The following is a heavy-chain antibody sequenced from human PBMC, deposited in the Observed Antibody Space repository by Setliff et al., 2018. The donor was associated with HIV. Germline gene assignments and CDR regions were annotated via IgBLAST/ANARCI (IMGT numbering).Heavy chain of an antibody. D-gene: IGHD5-12*01. CDR1: GYSISSGYY. Sequence: LSLTCAVSGYSISSGYYWGWIRQPPGKGLEWIGSIYHSGSTYYNPSLKSRVTISVDTSKNQFSLKLGSVTAADTAVYYCARMYSGYDWSPAGARTRYFDYWGQGTLVTVSS. V-gene: IGHV4-38-2*01. CDR2: IYHSGST. CDR3: ARMYSGYDWSPAGARTRYFDY. J-gene: IGHJ4*02.